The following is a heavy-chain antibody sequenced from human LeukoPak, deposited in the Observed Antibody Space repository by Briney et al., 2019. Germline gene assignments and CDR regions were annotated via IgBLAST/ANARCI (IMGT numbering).Heavy chain of an antibody. CDR3: ARLTWDLPPGGLYYNYYIDV. J-gene: IGHJ6*03. Sequence: SETLSLTCTVSGGSISSGTYYWSWIRQPAGKGLEWIGRIYTSGSTNYNPSLKSRVTISVDTSKNQFSLKVSSVTAADTAVYYCARLTWDLPPGGLYYNYYIDVWDKGATVTVS. V-gene: IGHV4-61*02. CDR2: IYTSGST. D-gene: IGHD1-26*01. CDR1: GGSISSGTYY.